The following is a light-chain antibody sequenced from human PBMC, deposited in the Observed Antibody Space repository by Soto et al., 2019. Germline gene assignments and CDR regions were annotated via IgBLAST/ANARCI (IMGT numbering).Light chain of an antibody. CDR2: WAS. CDR1: QSLLFLSNNKNS. CDR3: QQYYSAPLT. Sequence: DIVMTQSPNSLSVSLGERATITCQSTQSLLFLSNNKNSLAWYQQKQGQPPKLLMYWASTRQSGVPERFSGSGSGTDFPLTINSLQPEDVAVYYCQQYYSAPLTFGGGTKVEI. J-gene: IGKJ4*01. V-gene: IGKV4-1*01.